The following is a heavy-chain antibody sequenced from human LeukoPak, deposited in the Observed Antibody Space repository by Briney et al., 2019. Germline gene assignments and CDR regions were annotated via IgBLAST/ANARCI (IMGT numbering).Heavy chain of an antibody. CDR1: GFTFSSYE. CDR2: ISSSGSTI. J-gene: IGHJ6*02. CDR3: ARDGAGVTYYYYGMDV. Sequence: GGSLRLSCAASGFTFSSYEMNWVRQAPGKGLEWVSYISSSGSTIYYADSVKGRFTISRDNAKNSLYLQMNSLRAEDTAVYYCARDGAGVTYYYYGMDVWGQGITVTVSS. V-gene: IGHV3-48*03. D-gene: IGHD3-16*01.